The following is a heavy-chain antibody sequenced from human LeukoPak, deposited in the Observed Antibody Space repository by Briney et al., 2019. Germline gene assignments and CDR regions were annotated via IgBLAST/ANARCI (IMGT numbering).Heavy chain of an antibody. D-gene: IGHD1-14*01. V-gene: IGHV3-7*01. Sequence: PGGSLRLSCAASGFTFSSYWMNWVRQAPGKGLEWVANIKQDGSEKYYVDSVKGRFTISRDNAKNSLFLQMNSLRGEDTAVYYCARSNPNRNALDLWGQGTMVTISS. CDR3: ARSNPNRNALDL. J-gene: IGHJ3*01. CDR2: IKQDGSEK. CDR1: GFTFSSYW.